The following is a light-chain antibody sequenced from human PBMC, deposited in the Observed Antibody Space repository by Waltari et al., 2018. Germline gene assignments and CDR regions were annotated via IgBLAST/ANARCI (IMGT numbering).Light chain of an antibody. J-gene: IGLJ2*01. V-gene: IGLV2-14*03. CDR3: SSYTSSSVVV. CDR2: DVS. Sequence: QSALTQPASVSGSPGQSITISCTGTSRYVGGYNYVSWYQQHPGKAPKLMIYDVSNRPSGVSNRFSGSKSGNTASLTISGLQAEDEADYYCSSYTSSSVVVFGGGTKLTVL. CDR1: SRYVGGYNY.